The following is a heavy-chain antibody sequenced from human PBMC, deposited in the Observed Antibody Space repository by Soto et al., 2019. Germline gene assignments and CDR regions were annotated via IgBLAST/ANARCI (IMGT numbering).Heavy chain of an antibody. CDR1: GFTFSSYA. V-gene: IGHV3-23*01. CDR3: AKVGGRERFLEGLGWGHAFDI. J-gene: IGHJ3*02. CDR2: ISGSGGST. D-gene: IGHD3-3*01. Sequence: GGSLRLSCAASGFTFSSYAMSWVRQAPGKGLEWVSAISGSGGSTYYADSVKGRFTISRDNSKNTLYLQMNSLRAEETAVYYCAKVGGRERFLEGLGWGHAFDIWGQGTMVTVSS.